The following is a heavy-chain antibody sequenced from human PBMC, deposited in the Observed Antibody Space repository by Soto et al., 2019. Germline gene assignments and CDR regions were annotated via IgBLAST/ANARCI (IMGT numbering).Heavy chain of an antibody. CDR2: IYYSGST. CDR3: AREPRYYYDSSGYSEDNWFDP. J-gene: IGHJ5*02. D-gene: IGHD3-22*01. V-gene: IGHV4-30-4*01. CDR1: GGSISSGDYY. Sequence: SETLSLTCTVSGGSISSGDYYWSWIRQPPGKGLEWIGYIYYSGSTYYNPSLKSRVTISVDTSKNQFSLKLSSVTAADTAVYYCAREPRYYYDSSGYSEDNWFDPWGQGTLVTVSS.